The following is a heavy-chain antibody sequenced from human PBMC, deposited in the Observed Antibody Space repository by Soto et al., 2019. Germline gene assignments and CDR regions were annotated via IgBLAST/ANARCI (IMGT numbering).Heavy chain of an antibody. CDR1: GYTFTSYG. D-gene: IGHD1-20*01. V-gene: IGHV1-18*01. Sequence: ASVKVSCKASGYTFTSYGISWVRQAPGQGLEWMGWISAYNGNTNYAQKLQGRVTMTTDTSTSTAYMELRSLRSDDTAVYYCASQPRDRWTGEYNWNQIGDAFDIWGQGTMVTVSS. CDR3: ASQPRDRWTGEYNWNQIGDAFDI. J-gene: IGHJ3*02. CDR2: ISAYNGNT.